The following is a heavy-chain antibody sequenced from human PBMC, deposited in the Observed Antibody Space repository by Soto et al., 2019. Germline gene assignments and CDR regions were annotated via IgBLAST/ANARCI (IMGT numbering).Heavy chain of an antibody. J-gene: IGHJ4*02. D-gene: IGHD6-19*01. CDR3: ARDGRLASLGDY. Sequence: QVQLQESGPGLVKPSQTLSLTCTVSGGSINTVSYYWSWIRQHPGKGLEWIGYIYYSGSTYYNPSLKSRVTISVDTSKNQFSLKLKSVTAADTAVYYCARDGRLASLGDYWGQGTLSPSPQ. CDR1: GGSINTVSYY. CDR2: IYYSGST. V-gene: IGHV4-31*03.